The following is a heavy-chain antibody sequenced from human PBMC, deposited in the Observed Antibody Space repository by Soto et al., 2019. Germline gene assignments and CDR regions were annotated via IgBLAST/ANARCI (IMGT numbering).Heavy chain of an antibody. V-gene: IGHV3-23*01. CDR3: ATVHNTSRSFDY. CDR2: TGATGRTT. Sequence: GGSLRLSCAASGFTFNIYAMTWVRQAPGKGLEWASTTGATGRTTYYSDSVKGRFTVSRDNSKNTLDLQMSNLRAEDTAVYYCATVHNTSRSFDYWGQGTLVTVSS. CDR1: GFTFNIYA. D-gene: IGHD1-20*01. J-gene: IGHJ4*02.